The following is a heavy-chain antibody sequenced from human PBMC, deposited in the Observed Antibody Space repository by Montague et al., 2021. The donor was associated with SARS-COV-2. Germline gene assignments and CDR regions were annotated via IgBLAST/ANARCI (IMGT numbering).Heavy chain of an antibody. V-gene: IGHV3-9*01. J-gene: IGHJ4*02. D-gene: IGHD3-10*01. Sequence: SLRLSCAASGFTFGDYAMHWVRQTPGKGLEWVSGISYNSENTGYADSVKGRFTISRDNAKNSLYLQINSLRTNDTALYYCAKDVYYGSGNYWQAFDYWGQGTLVTVSS. CDR2: ISYNSENT. CDR3: AKDVYYGSGNYWQAFDY. CDR1: GFTFGDYA.